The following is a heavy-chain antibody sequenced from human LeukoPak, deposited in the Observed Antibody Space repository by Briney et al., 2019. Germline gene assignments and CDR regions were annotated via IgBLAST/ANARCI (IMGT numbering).Heavy chain of an antibody. CDR2: IYYSGST. CDR1: GGSISSSSYY. Sequence: SETLSLTCTVSGGSISSSSYYWGWIRQPPGKGLEWIGSIYYSGSTYYNPSLKSRVTISVDTSKNQFSLKLSSVTAADTAVYYCVREHDWGDFDHWGQGTLVTVSS. CDR3: VREHDWGDFDH. J-gene: IGHJ4*02. D-gene: IGHD3-9*01. V-gene: IGHV4-39*02.